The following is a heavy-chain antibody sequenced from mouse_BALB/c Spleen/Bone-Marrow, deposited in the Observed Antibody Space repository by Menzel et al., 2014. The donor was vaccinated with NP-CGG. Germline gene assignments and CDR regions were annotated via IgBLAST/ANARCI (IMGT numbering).Heavy chain of an antibody. CDR2: IRLKSNNYAT. Sequence: DVMLVESGGGLVQPGGSMKLSCVASGFTFSNYWMNWVRQSPEKGLEWVAEIRLKSNNYATHYAESVKGRLTISRDDSKSSVYLQMSNLRAEDTGIYYCTTGFAYWGQGTLVTVSA. V-gene: IGHV6-6*02. CDR1: GFTFSNYW. CDR3: TTGFAY. J-gene: IGHJ3*01.